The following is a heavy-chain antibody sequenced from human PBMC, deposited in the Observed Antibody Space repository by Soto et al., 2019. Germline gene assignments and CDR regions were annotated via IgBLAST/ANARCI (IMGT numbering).Heavy chain of an antibody. D-gene: IGHD6-13*01. CDR3: ARRTYVYSSSPYYFDY. CDR1: GGSISSSSYY. J-gene: IGHJ4*02. V-gene: IGHV4-39*01. CDR2: INYSGST. Sequence: QLQLQESGPGLVKPSETLSLTCTVSGGSISSSSYYWGWIRQPPGKGLEWIGTINYSGSTYYNPSLMSRVTISVDTSKNQFSLKLSSVTAADTAVYYCARRTYVYSSSPYYFDYWGQGTLVTVSS.